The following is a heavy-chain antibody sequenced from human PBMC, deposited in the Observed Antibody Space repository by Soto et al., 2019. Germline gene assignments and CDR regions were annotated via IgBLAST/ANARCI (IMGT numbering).Heavy chain of an antibody. V-gene: IGHV5-51*01. CDR2: IYPGDSDT. Sequence: EVQLVQSGAEVKKPGESLKISCKGSGYSFTSYWIGRVRQMPGKGLEWMGIIYPGDSDTRYSPSFQGQVTISADKSISTAYLQWSSLKASDTAMYYCARMGDYDFWSGYSYGMDVWGQGTTVTVSS. J-gene: IGHJ6*02. CDR3: ARMGDYDFWSGYSYGMDV. CDR1: GYSFTSYW. D-gene: IGHD3-3*01.